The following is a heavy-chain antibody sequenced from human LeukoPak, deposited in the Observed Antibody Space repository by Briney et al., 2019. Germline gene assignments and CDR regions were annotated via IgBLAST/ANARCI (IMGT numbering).Heavy chain of an antibody. CDR3: AREAREGHVFDI. V-gene: IGHV4-59*01. J-gene: IGHJ3*02. Sequence: SETLSLTCTVSGGSISSYYWSWVRQPPGKGLEWIGYVSYSGSTDYNPSLKSRVIISIDTSKNQFSLRLSSVTAADTAVYYCAREAREGHVFDIWGQGTMVTVSS. CDR2: VSYSGST. D-gene: IGHD5-24*01. CDR1: GGSISSYY.